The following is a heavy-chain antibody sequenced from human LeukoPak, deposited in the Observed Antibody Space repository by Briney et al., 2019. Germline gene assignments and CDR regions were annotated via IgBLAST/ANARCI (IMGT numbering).Heavy chain of an antibody. CDR1: GYTFTSYD. Sequence: ASVKVSRKASGYTFTSYDINWVRQATGQGLEWMGWMNPNSGSTGYAQKFQGRVTTTRNTSISTAYMELSGLRSEDTAVYYCARGRSTGYPYYFEYWGQGTLVTVSS. J-gene: IGHJ4*02. CDR3: ARGRSTGYPYYFEY. CDR2: MNPNSGST. D-gene: IGHD5-12*01. V-gene: IGHV1-8*03.